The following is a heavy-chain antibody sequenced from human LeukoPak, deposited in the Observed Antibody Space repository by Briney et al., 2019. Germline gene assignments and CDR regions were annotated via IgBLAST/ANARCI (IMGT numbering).Heavy chain of an antibody. CDR2: IRYDGSNQ. Sequence: GGSLRLSCAASGFTFSNYGMHWVRQAPGKGLEWVAFIRYDGSNQYYADSVKGRFTISRDNSKNSLYLQMNSLRAEDTAVYYCARGRRTLIVGATRNAFDVWGQGTIVTVSS. CDR3: ARGRRTLIVGATRNAFDV. J-gene: IGHJ3*01. D-gene: IGHD1-26*01. CDR1: GFTFSNYG. V-gene: IGHV3-30*02.